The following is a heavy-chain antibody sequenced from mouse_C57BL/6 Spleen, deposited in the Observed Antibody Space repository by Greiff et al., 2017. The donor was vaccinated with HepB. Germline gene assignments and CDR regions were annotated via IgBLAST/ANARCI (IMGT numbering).Heavy chain of an antibody. J-gene: IGHJ1*03. D-gene: IGHD1-1*01. CDR2: IHPNSGST. V-gene: IGHV1-64*01. CDR3: ARGIYYGSSGGFDV. CDR1: GYTFTSYW. Sequence: QVQLQQPGAELVKPGASVKLSCKASGYTFTSYWMHWVKQRPGQGLEWIGMIHPNSGSTNYNAKFTSKATLTVDKSSSTAYMQLSSLTSDDSAVYYCARGIYYGSSGGFDVWGTGTTVTVSS.